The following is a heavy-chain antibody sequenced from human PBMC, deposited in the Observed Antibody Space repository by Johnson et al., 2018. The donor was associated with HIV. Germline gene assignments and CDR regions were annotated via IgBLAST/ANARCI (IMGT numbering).Heavy chain of an antibody. D-gene: IGHD6-13*01. CDR3: ARSGTAVDGYSSSLGDAFDI. CDR2: IKQDGTEK. V-gene: IGHV3-7*01. Sequence: VQLVESGGRLVQPGGSLGLSCAASGFTFSNYWMTWVRQAPGKGLEWVANIKQDGTEKHYVDSVRGRFTVSTDHAKNSLYPQMNSLRAEDTAVYYRARSGTAVDGYSSSLGDAFDIWGQGTMVTVSS. J-gene: IGHJ3*02. CDR1: GFTFSNYW.